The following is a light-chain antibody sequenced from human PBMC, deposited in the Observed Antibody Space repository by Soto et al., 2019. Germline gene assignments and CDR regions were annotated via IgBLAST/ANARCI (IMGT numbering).Light chain of an antibody. V-gene: IGLV2-11*01. J-gene: IGLJ2*01. Sequence: QSVLTQPRSVSGSPGQSVTISCTGNSSDVCGYNYVSWYQQHPGKAPKLMIYDVSKRPSGVPDRFSGSKSGNTASLTISGLQAEDEADYYCCSYAGSYTLLFGGGTKLTVL. CDR1: SSDVCGYNY. CDR2: DVS. CDR3: CSYAGSYTLL.